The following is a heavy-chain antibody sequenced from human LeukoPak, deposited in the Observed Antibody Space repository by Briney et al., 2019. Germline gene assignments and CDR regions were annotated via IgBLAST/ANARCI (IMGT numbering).Heavy chain of an antibody. Sequence: SGPTLVNPTQTLTLTCTFSGSSLSTSGVGVGWIRQPPGKALEWLALIYWNDDKRYSPSLKSRLTITKDTSKNQVVLTMTNMDPVDTATYYCAHTRSYSSRAGTYFDYWGQGTLVTVSS. CDR3: AHTRSYSSRAGTYFDY. D-gene: IGHD6-13*01. CDR2: IYWNDDK. CDR1: GSSLSTSGVG. J-gene: IGHJ4*02. V-gene: IGHV2-5*01.